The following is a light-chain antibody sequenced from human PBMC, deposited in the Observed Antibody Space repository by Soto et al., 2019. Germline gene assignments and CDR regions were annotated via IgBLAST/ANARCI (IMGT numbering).Light chain of an antibody. CDR2: EVT. CDR1: SSDVGGYNY. CDR3: SSYTSSGTYV. V-gene: IGLV2-14*01. Sequence: QSALTQPASVSGSPEQSITISCTGTSSDVGGYNYVSWYQKNPGKAPKLMIYEVTNRPSGVASRFSGSRSGNTASLTISGLQAEDQGDYFCSSYTSSGTYVFGTGTQLTVL. J-gene: IGLJ1*01.